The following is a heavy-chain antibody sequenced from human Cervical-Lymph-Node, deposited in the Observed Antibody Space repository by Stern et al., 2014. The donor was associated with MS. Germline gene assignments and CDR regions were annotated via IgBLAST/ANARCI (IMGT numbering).Heavy chain of an antibody. CDR1: GGTFSSSD. D-gene: IGHD3-10*01. Sequence: QVQLVQSGAEVQKPGSSVKVSCRASGGTFSSSDISWVRQAPGQGLEWMGGIIPIIGPANYAQKYHGRVTITADESTSTAYMELSSLRSEDTAIYYCALGGFGHYFEYWGQGTLVTVSS. CDR3: ALGGFGHYFEY. V-gene: IGHV1-69*01. CDR2: IIPIIGPA. J-gene: IGHJ4*02.